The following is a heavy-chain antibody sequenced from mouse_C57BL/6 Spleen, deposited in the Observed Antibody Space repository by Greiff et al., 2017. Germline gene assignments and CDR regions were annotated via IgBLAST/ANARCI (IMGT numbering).Heavy chain of an antibody. CDR2: ISDGGSYT. J-gene: IGHJ4*01. V-gene: IGHV5-4*01. D-gene: IGHD1-3*01. CDR1: GFTFSSYA. Sequence: EVKLVESGGGLVKPGGSLKLSCAASGFTFSSYAMSWVRQTPEKRLEWVATISDGGSYTYYPDNVKGRFTISRDNAKNNLYLQMSHLKSEDTAMYYCARERLKDAMDYWGQGTSVTVSS. CDR3: ARERLKDAMDY.